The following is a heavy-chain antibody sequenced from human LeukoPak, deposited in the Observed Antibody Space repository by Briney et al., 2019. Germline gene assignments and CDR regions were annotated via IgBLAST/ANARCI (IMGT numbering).Heavy chain of an antibody. V-gene: IGHV4-59*01. CDR3: ARASVTYYYYYYMDV. J-gene: IGHJ6*03. CDR1: GGSISPYY. Sequence: PSETLSLTCSVSGGSISPYYWSWVRQPPGKGLEWIGYVSYSGSADYNPSLKSRVIISIDTSKNQFSLKLSSVTAADTAVYYCARASVTYYYYYYMDVWGKGTTVTVSS. CDR2: VSYSGSA. D-gene: IGHD4-11*01.